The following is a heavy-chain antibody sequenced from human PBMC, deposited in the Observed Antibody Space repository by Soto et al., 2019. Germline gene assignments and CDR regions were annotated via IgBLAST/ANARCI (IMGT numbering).Heavy chain of an antibody. Sequence: SLRLSCAASGFTFSSYAMSWVRQAPGKGLEWVSAISGSGGSTYYADSVKGRFTISRDNSKNTLYLQMNSLRAEDTAVYYCAKEALVANEYSSSWYYFDYWGQGTLVTVSS. CDR2: ISGSGGST. CDR3: AKEALVANEYSSSWYYFDY. J-gene: IGHJ4*02. CDR1: GFTFSSYA. V-gene: IGHV3-23*01. D-gene: IGHD6-13*01.